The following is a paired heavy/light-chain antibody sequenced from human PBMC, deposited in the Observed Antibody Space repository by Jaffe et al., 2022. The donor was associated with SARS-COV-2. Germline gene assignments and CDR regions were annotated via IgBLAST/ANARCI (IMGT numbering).Heavy chain of an antibody. CDR3: ARDHVVTAIPTDY. D-gene: IGHD2-21*02. CDR1: GFSFSTYW. J-gene: IGHJ4*02. CDR2: INSDGSNT. V-gene: IGHV3-74*01. Sequence: EVQLVESGGGLVQPGGSLRLSCAASGFSFSTYWMHWVRQAPGKGLVWVARINSDGSNTAYADSVKGRFTISRDNAKKTLYLQMDSLRDEDTAVYYCARDHVVTAIPTDYWGQGTLVTVSS.
Light chain of an antibody. J-gene: IGKJ3*01. CDR1: QGISYY. V-gene: IGKV1-27*01. CDR3: QKYDSAPET. CDR2: AAS. Sequence: DIQMTQSPSSLSASVGDRVTITCRASQGISYYLAWYQQRPGKVPKLLIYAASTLQSGVPSRFSGSGSGTDFTLTISSLQPEDVATYFCQKYDSAPETFGPGTKLDFK.